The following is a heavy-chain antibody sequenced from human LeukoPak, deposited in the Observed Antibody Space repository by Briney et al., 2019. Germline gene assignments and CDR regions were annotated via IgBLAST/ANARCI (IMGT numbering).Heavy chain of an antibody. J-gene: IGHJ4*02. CDR3: ARVFFWGSGYYFDY. CDR2: IYYSGST. D-gene: IGHD3-22*01. CDR1: GGSISSYY. Sequence: SETLSLTCTVSGGSISSYYWSWIRQPPGKGLEWIGYIYYSGSTNYNPSLKSRVTMSVDTSKNQFSLKLSSVTAADTAVYYCARVFFWGSGYYFDYWGRETLVTVSS. V-gene: IGHV4-59*12.